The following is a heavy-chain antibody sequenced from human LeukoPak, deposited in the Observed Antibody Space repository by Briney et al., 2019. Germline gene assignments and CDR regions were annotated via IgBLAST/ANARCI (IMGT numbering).Heavy chain of an antibody. V-gene: IGHV5-10-1*01. D-gene: IGHD2-8*02. CDR1: GYSFSSYW. J-gene: IGHJ4*02. Sequence: GESLKISCKGSGYSFSSYWISWVRQMPGKGLEWMGRIDPGDSFTKYRPSLEGRVTISADKSLRTVYLQWSSLKASDTAIYYCARDGGGVSSWVSHWGQGTLVTVSS. CDR3: ARDGGGVSSWVSH. CDR2: IDPGDSFT.